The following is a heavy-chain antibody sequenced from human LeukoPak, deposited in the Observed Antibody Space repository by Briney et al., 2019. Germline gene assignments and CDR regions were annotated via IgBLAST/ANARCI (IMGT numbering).Heavy chain of an antibody. V-gene: IGHV3-23*01. CDR3: TKGPWIQLWSTLDY. CDR1: GFTFSSYA. Sequence: GGSLRLSCAASGFTFSSYAMSWVRQAPGKGLEWVSAISGSGGSTYYADSVKGRFTISRDNSKNTLYLQMNSLRAEDTAVYYCTKGPWIQLWSTLDYWGQGTLVTVSS. J-gene: IGHJ4*02. D-gene: IGHD5-18*01. CDR2: ISGSGGST.